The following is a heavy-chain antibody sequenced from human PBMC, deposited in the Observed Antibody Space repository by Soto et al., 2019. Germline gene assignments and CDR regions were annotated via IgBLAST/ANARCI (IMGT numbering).Heavy chain of an antibody. Sequence: VESLKISCRASGYSFTNYWITWMRQTPGKGLECMGMIDPSDCYSNYSPSFQGHVTMSVDKSISSAYLQFSSLKASDTAMYYCARHRDILSGYSAADNWGQGTQVTVS. CDR3: ARHRDILSGYSAADN. CDR2: IDPSDCYS. J-gene: IGHJ4*02. CDR1: GYSFTNYW. D-gene: IGHD3-9*01. V-gene: IGHV5-10-1*01.